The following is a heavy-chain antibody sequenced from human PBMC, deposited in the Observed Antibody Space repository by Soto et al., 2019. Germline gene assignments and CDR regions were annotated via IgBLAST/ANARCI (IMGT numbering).Heavy chain of an antibody. D-gene: IGHD3-22*01. J-gene: IGHJ4*02. CDR2: ISGSSSTI. CDR3: ARVITPWLF. CDR1: GFRFSSYG. V-gene: IGHV3-48*01. Sequence: GGSLRLSCRTSGFRFSSYGMHWVRQAPGKGLEWISYISGSSSTIYYADSVKGRFTISRDNAKSSLYLQMNSLGAEDTAVYYCARVITPWLFWDQGTLVTVSS.